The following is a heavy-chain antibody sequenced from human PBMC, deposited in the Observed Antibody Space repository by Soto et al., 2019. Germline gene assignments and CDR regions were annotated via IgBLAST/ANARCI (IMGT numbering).Heavy chain of an antibody. Sequence: TLSLTCAVYGGSFSGYYWSWIRQPPGKGLEWIGEINHSGSTNYNPSLKSRFTISVDTSKNQFSLKLSSVTAADTAVYYCARESRWEPTIYYYYYGMGVWGQGTTVTVSS. J-gene: IGHJ6*02. V-gene: IGHV4-34*01. CDR2: INHSGST. CDR1: GGSFSGYY. CDR3: ARESRWEPTIYYYYYGMGV. D-gene: IGHD1-26*01.